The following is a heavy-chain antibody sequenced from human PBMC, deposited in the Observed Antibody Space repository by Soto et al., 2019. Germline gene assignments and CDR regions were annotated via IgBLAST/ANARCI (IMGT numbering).Heavy chain of an antibody. V-gene: IGHV1-69*13. CDR2: IIPIFGTA. J-gene: IGHJ4*02. Sequence: SVKVSCKASGCTVSSYAISCVRQAPAQGLEWMGGIIPIFGTANYAQKFQGRVTITADESTSTAYMELSSLRSEDTAVYYCARGWGYDSDTYYYAYWGQGTLVTVSS. D-gene: IGHD3-22*01. CDR1: GCTVSSYA. CDR3: ARGWGYDSDTYYYAY.